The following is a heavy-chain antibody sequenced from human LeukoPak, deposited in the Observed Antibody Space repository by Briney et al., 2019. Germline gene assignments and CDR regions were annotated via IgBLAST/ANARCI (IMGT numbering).Heavy chain of an antibody. CDR3: STTYYYDSSEGY. Sequence: GGSLRLSCAASGFTFSNAWMNWVRQAPGRGLEWVGRIKSKTDGGTTDYAAPVKGRFTISRDDSKNTLYLQMNSLKTEDTAVYYCSTTYYYDSSEGYWGQGTLVTVSS. J-gene: IGHJ4*02. D-gene: IGHD3-22*01. V-gene: IGHV3-15*07. CDR1: GFTFSNAW. CDR2: IKSKTDGGTT.